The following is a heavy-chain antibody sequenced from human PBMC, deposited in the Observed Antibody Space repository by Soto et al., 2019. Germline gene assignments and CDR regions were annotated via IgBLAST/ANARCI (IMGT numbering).Heavy chain of an antibody. CDR1: GFTFSTYG. V-gene: IGHV3-30*18. D-gene: IGHD2-2*01. Sequence: GGSLRLSCAASGFTFSTYGMHWVRQAPGKGLEWVAVISYDGSNEYSADSVKGRFTISRDNSKNTLYLQMNSLRGEDTAVYYCAKSRGYCSSTSCYGYYGMDVWGQGTTVTVSS. J-gene: IGHJ6*02. CDR3: AKSRGYCSSTSCYGYYGMDV. CDR2: ISYDGSNE.